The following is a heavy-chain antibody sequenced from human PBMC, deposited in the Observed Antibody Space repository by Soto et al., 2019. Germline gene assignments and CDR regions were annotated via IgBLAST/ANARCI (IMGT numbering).Heavy chain of an antibody. CDR2: INHSGST. V-gene: IGHV4-34*01. J-gene: IGHJ4*02. CDR3: ARDDYRSGSCCHDY. CDR1: GGSFSGYY. D-gene: IGHD3-10*01. Sequence: QVQLQQWGAGLLKPSETLSLTCAVYGGSFSGYYWSWIRQPPGKGLEWMGEINHSGSTNYNPSLKSRVTISVDTSKNQFSLKLSSVTAADAAVYYGARDDYRSGSCCHDYWGQGTLVTVSS.